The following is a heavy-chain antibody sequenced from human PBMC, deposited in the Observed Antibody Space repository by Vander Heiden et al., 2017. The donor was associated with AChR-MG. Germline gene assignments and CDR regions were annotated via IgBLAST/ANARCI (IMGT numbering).Heavy chain of an antibody. CDR1: GYSFVTYW. V-gene: IGHV5-51*03. J-gene: IGHJ2*01. CDR3: ARRSGGLPLWYFDF. D-gene: IGHD2-15*01. CDR2: IYPDDSDT. Sequence: EVQLVQSGAEVKKPGESLQISCKGSGYSFVTYWIGWGRHMPGKGLGWRGLIYPDDSDTRYRPSFHGQVPISVDKSTSPAYLQWSSLKASHTAIYYCARRSGGLPLWYFDFWARGPRVTFSS.